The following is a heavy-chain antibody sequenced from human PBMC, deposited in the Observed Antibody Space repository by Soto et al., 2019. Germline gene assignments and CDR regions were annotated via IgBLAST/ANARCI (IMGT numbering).Heavy chain of an antibody. Sequence: GGSLKISCEASGYSFTSYGIGWVRQAPGKGLEWVGVICPGGCNTRYGASVQGRVTISTDKSISTAYLQLSSLKASDTAMYYCARGVYGYSYADWGQGTLVTVSS. CDR1: GYSFTSYG. V-gene: IGHV5-51*01. D-gene: IGHD5-18*01. CDR2: ICPGGCNT. CDR3: ARGVYGYSYAD. J-gene: IGHJ4*02.